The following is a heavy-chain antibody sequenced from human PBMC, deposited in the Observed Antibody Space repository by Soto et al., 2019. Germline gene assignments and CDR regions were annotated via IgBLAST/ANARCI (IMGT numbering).Heavy chain of an antibody. CDR1: GGTFSSFA. CDR3: ATNPYCGGDCYHFAY. V-gene: IGHV1-69*01. J-gene: IGHJ4*02. Sequence: QVQLVQSGAEVKKPGSSVKVSCKTSGGTFSSFAISWVRQAPGQGLEWMGAIIPMFGTSNYAQTFQGRLTITAVESTTTAYMGLRSLRSEDPSVYYCATNPYCGGDCYHFAYWGKGTQFPFPS. CDR2: IIPMFGTS. D-gene: IGHD2-21*01.